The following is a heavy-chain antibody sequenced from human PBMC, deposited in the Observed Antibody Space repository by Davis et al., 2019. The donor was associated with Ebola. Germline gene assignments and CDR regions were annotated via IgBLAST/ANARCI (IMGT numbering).Heavy chain of an antibody. Sequence: GESLKISCAASGFTFSDYAMHWVRQTAKGLEWVAVISYDGSKTYYEDSVKGRFTISRDNSKNTLYLQMSSLRLEDTAVYFCAKDDKFASVGPRGVDHWGQGTQVIVSS. D-gene: IGHD3-16*01. V-gene: IGHV3-30*04. J-gene: IGHJ4*02. CDR2: ISYDGSKT. CDR3: AKDDKFASVGPRGVDH. CDR1: GFTFSDYA.